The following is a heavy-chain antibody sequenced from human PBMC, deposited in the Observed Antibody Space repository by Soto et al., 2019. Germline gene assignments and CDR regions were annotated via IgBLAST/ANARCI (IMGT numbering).Heavy chain of an antibody. CDR1: SGSISSYY. Sequence: SETLSLTCTVSSGSISSYYWSWIRQPPGKGLEWIGSIYYGESTYYNPSLKSRVAISVDTSKNQFSLRLSSVTAADTAVYYCARDKITGLFDYWGQGTLVTVSS. J-gene: IGHJ4*02. CDR2: IYYGEST. V-gene: IGHV4-39*02. CDR3: ARDKITGLFDY. D-gene: IGHD2-8*02.